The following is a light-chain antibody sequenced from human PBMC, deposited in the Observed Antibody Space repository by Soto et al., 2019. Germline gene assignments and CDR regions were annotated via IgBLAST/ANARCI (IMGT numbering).Light chain of an antibody. Sequence: QSALTQPRSVSGSPGQSVTISCTGTSSDVGGYNYVSWYQQHPGKAPKLMIYDVSKRPSGVPDRFSGSKSGNTASLTISGLQAEYEADYYCCSYAGSYSYVFGTGTKFTVL. CDR2: DVS. V-gene: IGLV2-11*01. CDR1: SSDVGGYNY. CDR3: CSYAGSYSYV. J-gene: IGLJ1*01.